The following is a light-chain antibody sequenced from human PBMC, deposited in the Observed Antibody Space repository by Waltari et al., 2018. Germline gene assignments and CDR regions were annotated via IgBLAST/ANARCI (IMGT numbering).Light chain of an antibody. CDR1: KLGSKY. CDR2: QDN. J-gene: IGLJ2*01. Sequence: SFELTQSPSVSVSLGQTATITCAGDKLGSKYVSWYKQKPGQSPVLVVYQDNRRPSWIPERFSGSNSGGTATLIISGTQAMDEADYYGQAWDSTTAVFGGGTKLTVL. V-gene: IGLV3-1*01. CDR3: QAWDSTTAV.